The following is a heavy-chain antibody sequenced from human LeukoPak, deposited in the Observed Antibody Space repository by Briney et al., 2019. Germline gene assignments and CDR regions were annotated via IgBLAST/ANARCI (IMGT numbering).Heavy chain of an antibody. D-gene: IGHD2-15*01. J-gene: IGHJ3*02. CDR1: GFTFDDYG. V-gene: IGHV3-20*04. Sequence: PGGSLRLSCAASGFTFDDYGMSWVRQAPGKGLEWVSGINWNGGSTGYADSVKGRFTISRDNAKNSLYLQMNSLRAEDTALYYCASGLSSGGSRHAFDIWGQGTMVTVSS. CDR3: ASGLSSGGSRHAFDI. CDR2: INWNGGST.